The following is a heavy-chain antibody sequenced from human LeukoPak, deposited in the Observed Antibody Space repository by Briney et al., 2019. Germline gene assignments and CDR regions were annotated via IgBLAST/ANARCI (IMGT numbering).Heavy chain of an antibody. CDR2: IYYGENT. Sequence: SETLSLTCTVSGGSISSGPYYWGWIRQPPGKGLEWIGNIYYGENTYYNPSLKSRVTISIDTSKNQFYLKLSSLTAADTTVYYCPSGNGSSGYHKIFDYWGPGTLVTVSS. CDR3: PSGNGSSGYHKIFDY. D-gene: IGHD3-22*01. CDR1: GGSISSGPYY. V-gene: IGHV4-39*01. J-gene: IGHJ4*02.